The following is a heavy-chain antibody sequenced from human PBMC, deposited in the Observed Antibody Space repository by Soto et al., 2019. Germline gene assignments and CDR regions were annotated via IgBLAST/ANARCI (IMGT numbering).Heavy chain of an antibody. Sequence: EVQLVESGGGLVQPGESLRLSCTASGFIFSSYWMHWVRQAPGKGLVWVSRINTDGSTTRYADSVKGRFTISRDNAKNTLYLQMNSLRPEDTAVYYWARERSGSSFLWGQGTLVTVSS. V-gene: IGHV3-74*01. CDR2: INTDGSTT. CDR3: ARERSGSSFL. CDR1: GFIFSSYW. D-gene: IGHD1-26*01. J-gene: IGHJ4*02.